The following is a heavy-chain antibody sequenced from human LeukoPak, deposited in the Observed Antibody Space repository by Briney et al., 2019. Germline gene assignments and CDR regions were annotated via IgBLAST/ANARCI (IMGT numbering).Heavy chain of an antibody. Sequence: SVKVSCKASGGTFSSYAISWVRQAPGQGLEWMGRIIPILGIANYAQKFQGRVTITADKSTSTAYMELSSLRSEDTAVHYCARTITGTTWFDYWGQGTLVTVSS. V-gene: IGHV1-69*04. J-gene: IGHJ4*02. D-gene: IGHD1-20*01. CDR3: ARTITGTTWFDY. CDR2: IIPILGIA. CDR1: GGTFSSYA.